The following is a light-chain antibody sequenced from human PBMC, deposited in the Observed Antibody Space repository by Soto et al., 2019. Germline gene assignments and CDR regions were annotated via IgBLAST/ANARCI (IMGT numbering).Light chain of an antibody. CDR2: DAS. Sequence: DIQMTQSPSSLSASVGDRVTITCRASQGISTYLVWYQQRQGRAPKLLIYDASSLVSGVPSRFSGRGSGTAFTLTISSLQPEDFATYYCQQSHRTPYTFGQGTKLETK. CDR3: QQSHRTPYT. V-gene: IGKV1-39*01. CDR1: QGISTY. J-gene: IGKJ2*01.